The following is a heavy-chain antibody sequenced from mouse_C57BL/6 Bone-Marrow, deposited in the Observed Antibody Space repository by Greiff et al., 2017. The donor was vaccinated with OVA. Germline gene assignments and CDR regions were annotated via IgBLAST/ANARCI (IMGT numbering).Heavy chain of an antibody. CDR3: ARTITTVVAPYYAMDY. V-gene: IGHV1-63*01. J-gene: IGHJ4*01. CDR1: GYTFTNYW. CDR2: IYPGGGYT. D-gene: IGHD1-1*01. Sequence: VMLVESGAELVRPGTSVKMSCKASGYTFTNYWIGWAKQRPGHGLEWIGDIYPGGGYTNYNEKFKGKATLTADKSSSTAYMQFSSLTSEDSAIYYCARTITTVVAPYYAMDYWGQGTSVTVSS.